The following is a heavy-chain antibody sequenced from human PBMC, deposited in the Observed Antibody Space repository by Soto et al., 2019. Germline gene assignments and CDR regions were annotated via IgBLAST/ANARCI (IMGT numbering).Heavy chain of an antibody. CDR3: ARVDYYDSSGYPSWFDP. D-gene: IGHD3-22*01. CDR2: IYYSGST. Sequence: SETLSLTXTVSGGSISSYYWSWIRQPPGKGLEWIGYIYYSGSTNYNPSLKSRVTISVDTSKNPFSLKLSSVTAADTAVYYCARVDYYDSSGYPSWFDPWGQGTLVTVSS. CDR1: GGSISSYY. J-gene: IGHJ5*02. V-gene: IGHV4-59*01.